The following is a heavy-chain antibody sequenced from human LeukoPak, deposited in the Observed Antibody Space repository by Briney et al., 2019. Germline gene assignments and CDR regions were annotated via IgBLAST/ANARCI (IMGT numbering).Heavy chain of an antibody. CDR1: GGSMSFYY. CDR2: IYYSGST. V-gene: IGHV4-59*08. J-gene: IGHJ4*02. Sequence: SETLSLTCTVSGGSMSFYYWSWIRQSPGKGLDCIGYIYYSGSTYYNPSLKSRVTISVDTSKNQFSLNLDPVTAADTAVYYCARRAGIGQAYFDYWGQGTLVTVSS. CDR3: ARRAGIGQAYFDY. D-gene: IGHD6-13*01.